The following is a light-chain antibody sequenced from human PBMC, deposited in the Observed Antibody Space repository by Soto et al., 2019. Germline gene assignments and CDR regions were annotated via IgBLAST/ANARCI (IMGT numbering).Light chain of an antibody. CDR2: GTS. V-gene: IGKV3-20*01. CDR3: QHYGSSRT. J-gene: IGKJ1*01. CDR1: QSVSSSY. Sequence: EIVLTQSPGTLSLSPGERATLSCRASQSVSSSYLGWYQQKPGQAPRLLIWGTSNRAGGIPDRFSGSGSGTEFTLTISRLAPDDFAVYYCQHYGSSRTFGQGTKVEIK.